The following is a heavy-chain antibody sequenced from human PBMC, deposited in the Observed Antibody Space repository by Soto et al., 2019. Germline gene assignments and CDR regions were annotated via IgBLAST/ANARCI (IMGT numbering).Heavy chain of an antibody. Sequence: ASVKVSCKASGGTFSSYAISWVRQAPGQGLEWMGGIIPIFGTANYAQKFQGRVTITADESTSTAYMELSSLRSEDTAVYYCARGYCSGGSCYEITLFDYWGQGTLVTVSS. CDR1: GGTFSSYA. CDR2: IIPIFGTA. V-gene: IGHV1-69*13. CDR3: ARGYCSGGSCYEITLFDY. D-gene: IGHD2-15*01. J-gene: IGHJ4*02.